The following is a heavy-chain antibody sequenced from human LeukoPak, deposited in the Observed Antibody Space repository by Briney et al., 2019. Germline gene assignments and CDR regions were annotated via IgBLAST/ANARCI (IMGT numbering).Heavy chain of an antibody. CDR3: ARVAQGWLVLSGGYYYYYMDV. J-gene: IGHJ6*03. V-gene: IGHV4-39*07. CDR1: GGSISSSSYY. CDR2: IYYSGST. D-gene: IGHD6-19*01. Sequence: PSETLSLTCTVSGGSISSSSYYWGWIRQPPGKGLEWIGSIYYSGSTYYNRSLKSLITISVDTSKNQFSLKLSSVTAADTAVYYCARVAQGWLVLSGGYYYYYMDVWGKGTTVTVSS.